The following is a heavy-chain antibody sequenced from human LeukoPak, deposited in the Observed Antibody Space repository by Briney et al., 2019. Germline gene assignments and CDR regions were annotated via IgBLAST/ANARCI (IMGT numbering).Heavy chain of an antibody. V-gene: IGHV1-2*02. D-gene: IGHD2-2*01. CDR3: ARFPKDIVVVPAAPFDY. Sequence: ASVKVSCKASGYTFTGYYMHWVRQAPGQGLEWMGWINPNSGGTNYAQKFQGRVTMTRDTSISTAYTELSRLRSDDTAVYYCARFPKDIVVVPAAPFDYWGQGTLVTVSS. CDR2: INPNSGGT. J-gene: IGHJ4*02. CDR1: GYTFTGYY.